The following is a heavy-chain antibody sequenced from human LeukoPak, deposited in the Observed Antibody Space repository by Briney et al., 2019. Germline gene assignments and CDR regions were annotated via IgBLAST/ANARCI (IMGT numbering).Heavy chain of an antibody. J-gene: IGHJ4*02. CDR3: ARRDISSGWSFDY. V-gene: IGHV4-4*07. CDR2: IHTSGST. CDR1: GGSISNYH. Sequence: SETLSLTCTVSGGSISNYHWSWIRQPAGKGLEWIGQIHTSGSTNYNPPLKSRVSMSIDTTEDQVSLTVRSVTAADTAFYYCARRDISSGWSFDYWGQGTLVTVSS. D-gene: IGHD6-19*01.